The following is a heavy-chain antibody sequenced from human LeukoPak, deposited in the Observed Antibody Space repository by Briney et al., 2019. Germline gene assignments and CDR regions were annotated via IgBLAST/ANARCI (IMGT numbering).Heavy chain of an antibody. V-gene: IGHV3-20*04. CDR2: INANGGST. CDR3: VRHDFWSGFKGGDY. J-gene: IGHJ4*02. Sequence: GGSLRLSCAASGFTFDNYGMSWVRQVPGKGLEWVSSINANGGSTAYADSVRGRFTISRDNAKNSLYLQMNNLRAEDTAFYYCVRHDFWSGFKGGDYWGQGTLVTVSS. CDR1: GFTFDNYG. D-gene: IGHD3-3*01.